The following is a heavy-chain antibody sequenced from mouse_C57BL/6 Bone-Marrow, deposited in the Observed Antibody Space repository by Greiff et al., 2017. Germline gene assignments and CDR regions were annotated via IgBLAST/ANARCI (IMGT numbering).Heavy chain of an antibody. D-gene: IGHD2-1*01. CDR2: IFPGSGST. V-gene: IGHV1-56*01. CDR3: AREQEIYYGIPYALDY. J-gene: IGHJ4*01. Sequence: QVQLQQSGPELVRPGASVKISCKAPGYTFTSHWMQWVRQRPGQGLEWIGEIFPGSGSTYYNEKFKGKATLTVDTSSSTAYMQLSSLTSEDSAVYFCAREQEIYYGIPYALDYWGQGTSVTVSS. CDR1: GYTFTSHW.